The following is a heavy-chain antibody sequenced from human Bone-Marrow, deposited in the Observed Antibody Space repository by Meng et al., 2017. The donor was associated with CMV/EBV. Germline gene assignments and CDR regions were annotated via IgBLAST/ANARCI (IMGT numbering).Heavy chain of an antibody. V-gene: IGHV1-18*01. Sequence: ASLKVSCKASGYTFTSYGISWVRQAPGQGLEWMGWISAYIGNTNYAQKLQGRVTMTTDTSTSTADMVLRSVRSDDTAVYYCARAITDFWSSYYGRPNWFDPWGQGTLVTVSS. J-gene: IGHJ5*02. D-gene: IGHD3-3*01. CDR2: ISAYIGNT. CDR3: ARAITDFWSSYYGRPNWFDP. CDR1: GYTFTSYG.